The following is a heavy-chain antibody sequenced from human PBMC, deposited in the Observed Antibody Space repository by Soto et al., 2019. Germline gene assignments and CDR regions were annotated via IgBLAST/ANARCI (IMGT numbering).Heavy chain of an antibody. J-gene: IGHJ4*02. CDR2: IISLFGTP. V-gene: IGHV1-69*12. CDR1: GDTFTNHV. D-gene: IGHD2-15*01. CDR3: ARDLGSGDDRGDY. Sequence: QVQLVQSGDEVKKPGSSVKVSCKASGDTFTNHVFNWVRQAPGQGLEWMGGIISLFGTPNYSRRFQGRVTITADESRATSSMELSSLRSDDTAVYYCARDLGSGDDRGDYWGQGTLVTVSS.